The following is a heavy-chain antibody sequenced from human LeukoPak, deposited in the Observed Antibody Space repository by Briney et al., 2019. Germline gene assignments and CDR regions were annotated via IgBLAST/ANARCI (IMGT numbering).Heavy chain of an antibody. CDR2: ISAYNGNT. Sequence: GASVKVSCKASGYTFTGYYMHWVRQAPGQGLEWMGWISAYNGNTNYAQKLQGRVTMTTDTSTSTAYMELRSLRSDDTAVYYCARIQLVVVGDYWGQGTLVTVSS. V-gene: IGHV1-18*04. D-gene: IGHD3-22*01. CDR1: GYTFTGYY. J-gene: IGHJ4*02. CDR3: ARIQLVVVGDY.